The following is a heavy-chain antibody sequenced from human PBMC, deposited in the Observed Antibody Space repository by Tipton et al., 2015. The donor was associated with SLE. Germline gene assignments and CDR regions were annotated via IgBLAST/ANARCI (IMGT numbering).Heavy chain of an antibody. Sequence: TLSLTCTVSGDSISSSAYYWGWVRQPPGKGLEWIGTIFYSGSTYYNPSLESRVTISVDTSKNQFSLKLSSVTAADTAVYYCARGKSLMVRGELDYWGQGTLVTVSS. D-gene: IGHD3-10*01. V-gene: IGHV4-39*07. CDR2: IFYSGST. CDR1: GDSISSSAYY. CDR3: ARGKSLMVRGELDY. J-gene: IGHJ4*02.